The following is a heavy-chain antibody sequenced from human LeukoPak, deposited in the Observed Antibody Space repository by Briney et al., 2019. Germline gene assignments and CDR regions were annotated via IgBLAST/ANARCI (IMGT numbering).Heavy chain of an antibody. J-gene: IGHJ6*03. D-gene: IGHD2-15*01. CDR3: AKIPRGGYMDV. CDR2: ISGSGDST. CDR1: GLTPSSCA. Sequence: GGSLRLSCAASGLTPSSCAMSWVRQAPGKGLEWVSGISGSGDSTYYADSVKGRFTISRDNSKSTLYLQMNSLRAEDTAVYYCAKIPRGGYMDVWGKGTTVTVSS. V-gene: IGHV3-23*01.